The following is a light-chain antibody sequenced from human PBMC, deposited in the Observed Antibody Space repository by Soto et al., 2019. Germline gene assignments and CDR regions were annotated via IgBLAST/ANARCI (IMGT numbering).Light chain of an antibody. Sequence: SQMTKYPSALSSSXRGTITLPCRASKSITNYLNWYQHKPGKAPKLLIYAASTLQAGVPSRFRGSGSGTDFTLTISSLQSEDFATYYCQQSYSNPRTFGRGTKV. CDR1: KSITNY. CDR3: QQSYSNPRT. CDR2: AAS. J-gene: IGKJ4*02. V-gene: IGKV1-39*01.